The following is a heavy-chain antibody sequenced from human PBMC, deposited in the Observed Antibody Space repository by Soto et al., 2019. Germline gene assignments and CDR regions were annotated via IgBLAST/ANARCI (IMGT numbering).Heavy chain of an antibody. J-gene: IGHJ5*02. D-gene: IGHD4-17*01. V-gene: IGHV3-23*01. CDR1: GFTFSRHA. CDR3: AKVGGFDP. Sequence: GGSLRLSCAASGFTFSRHAMSWVRQTPEKRLECVSAISGDGGSAHYADSVKGRFTISRDNSKNTMYLQLNSLRADDTAVYYCAKVGGFDPWGQGTLVTVSS. CDR2: ISGDGGSA.